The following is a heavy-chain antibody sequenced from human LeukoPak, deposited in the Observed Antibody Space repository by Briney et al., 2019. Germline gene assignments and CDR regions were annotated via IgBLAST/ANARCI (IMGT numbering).Heavy chain of an antibody. V-gene: IGHV1-2*02. J-gene: IGHJ4*02. Sequence: GASVQVSCKASGYTFTDFYILWVRQPPGQGLEWMGWIHPNSGDTTYAQKFLGRVTMTRDTSISTAYMELSGLRSDDTAVYYCEREDYWGQGTLVAVSS. CDR3: EREDY. CDR2: IHPNSGDT. CDR1: GYTFTDFY.